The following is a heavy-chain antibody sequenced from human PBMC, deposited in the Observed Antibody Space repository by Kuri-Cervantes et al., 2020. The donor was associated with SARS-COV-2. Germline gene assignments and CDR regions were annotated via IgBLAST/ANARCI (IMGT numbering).Heavy chain of an antibody. CDR3: ARAPARYIVVVPAYY. D-gene: IGHD2-2*01. Sequence: ASVNVSCKASGYTFTGYYMHWVRQAPGQGLEWVGWINPNSGGTNYAQKLQGRVTMTRDTSISTAYMEPGRLRSDGAAVYYGARAPARYIVVVPAYYWGKGTLVTVSS. J-gene: IGHJ4*02. CDR1: GYTFTGYY. V-gene: IGHV1-2*02. CDR2: INPNSGGT.